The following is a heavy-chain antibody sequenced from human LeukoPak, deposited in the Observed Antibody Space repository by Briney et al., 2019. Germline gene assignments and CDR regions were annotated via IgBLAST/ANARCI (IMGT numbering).Heavy chain of an antibody. Sequence: GASVKVSCKASGGTFSSYAISWVRQAPGQGLEWMGRIIPIFGIANYALKFQGRVTITADKSTSTAYMELSSLRSEDTAVYYCARSSSGFDFNNWFDPWGQGTLVTVSS. CDR1: GGTFSSYA. J-gene: IGHJ5*02. CDR2: IIPIFGIA. CDR3: ARSSSGFDFNNWFDP. D-gene: IGHD5-12*01. V-gene: IGHV1-69*04.